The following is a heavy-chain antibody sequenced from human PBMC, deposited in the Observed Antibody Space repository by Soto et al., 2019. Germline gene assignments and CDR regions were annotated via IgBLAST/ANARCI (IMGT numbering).Heavy chain of an antibody. CDR3: ARGRGESIGGPRQKYNYYSLMDV. D-gene: IGHD2-15*01. Sequence: SEPLSLTYAISGGSIISGDFSCSWVRRPPGKGLEWIGYIYYSGSPYYNLSLHSRVTIAVDRSNNQFSLRLRSVTAADTAVYYCARGRGESIGGPRQKYNYYSLMDVWGQGTTVTVSS. CDR2: IYYSGSP. V-gene: IGHV4-30-2*01. CDR1: GGSIISGDFS. J-gene: IGHJ6*02.